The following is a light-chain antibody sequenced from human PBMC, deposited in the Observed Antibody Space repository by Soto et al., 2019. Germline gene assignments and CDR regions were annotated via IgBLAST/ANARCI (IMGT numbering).Light chain of an antibody. CDR3: QQYGSSPLT. J-gene: IGKJ4*01. Sequence: EIVLTQSPGTLSLSPGERATLSCRASESVSDNYLAWYQQRSGQAPRLVIYGASSRASAVPDRFRGSGSGADFPLTISRLGPEAFAVYYCQQYGSSPLTFGGGTKVEIK. CDR1: ESVSDNY. V-gene: IGKV3-20*01. CDR2: GAS.